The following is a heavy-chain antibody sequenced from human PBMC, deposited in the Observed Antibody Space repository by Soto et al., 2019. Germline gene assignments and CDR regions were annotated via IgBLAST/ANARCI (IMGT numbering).Heavy chain of an antibody. J-gene: IGHJ3*02. D-gene: IGHD2-21*01. CDR2: ISESGTGT. CDR3: AKDHTVVIRDAFDM. Sequence: EVQILESGGGLVQPGGSLRLSCAASGFTFSSYAMYWVRQAPGKGLEWVAGISESGTGTYNADSVKGRFTISRDNSKNTVYLQMKILRAEDTATYYCAKDHTVVIRDAFDMWGQGTMVNVSS. V-gene: IGHV3-23*01. CDR1: GFTFSSYA.